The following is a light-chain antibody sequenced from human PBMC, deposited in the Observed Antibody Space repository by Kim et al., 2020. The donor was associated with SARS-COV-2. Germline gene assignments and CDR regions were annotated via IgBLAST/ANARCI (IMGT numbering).Light chain of an antibody. Sequence: DIEMTQSPSSLSASLEDRVTITCRASQSIGSHLNWYQQKPGKAPQVLIYAASSLQSGVPSRFSGSGSGTEFTLTINSLEREDFATYYCQQSYNSPRTFGKGTKVDIK. CDR3: QQSYNSPRT. J-gene: IGKJ1*01. CDR1: QSIGSH. CDR2: AAS. V-gene: IGKV1-39*01.